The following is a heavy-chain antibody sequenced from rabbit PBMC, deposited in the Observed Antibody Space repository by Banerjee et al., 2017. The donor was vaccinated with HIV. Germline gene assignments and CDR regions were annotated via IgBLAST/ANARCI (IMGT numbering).Heavy chain of an antibody. V-gene: IGHV1S7*01. CDR2: IYPDFGTT. J-gene: IGHJ3*01. CDR3: ARAGVGYGYALYL. CDR1: GIDFSTYG. D-gene: IGHD6-1*01. Sequence: QLVESGGGLVTLGGSLKLSCKASGIDFSTYGITWVRQAPGKGLEWIAYIYPDFGTTDYASWVNGRFTISLDNAQNTVFLQMTSLTAADTATYFCARAGVGYGYALYLWGQGTLVTVS.